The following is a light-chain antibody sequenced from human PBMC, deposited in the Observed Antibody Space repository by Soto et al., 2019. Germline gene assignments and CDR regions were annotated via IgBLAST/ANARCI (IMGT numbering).Light chain of an antibody. CDR1: QVISSY. CDR2: DAS. J-gene: IGKJ1*01. CDR3: QQYNSYWT. V-gene: IGKV1-9*01. Sequence: DIQLTQSPSFLSASVGDRVTITCRASQVISSYLAWYQQKPGKAPKVLIYDASTLKSGVPSRFSGSGSGTDFTLTISSLQPDDFAIYYCQQYNSYWTFGQGTKV.